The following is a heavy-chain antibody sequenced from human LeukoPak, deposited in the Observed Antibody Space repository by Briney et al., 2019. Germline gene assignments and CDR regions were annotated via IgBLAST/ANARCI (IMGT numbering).Heavy chain of an antibody. CDR1: GGSISSHY. CDR3: ARTLVTFFDY. V-gene: IGHV4-59*11. J-gene: IGHJ4*02. D-gene: IGHD3-16*01. Sequence: SETLSLTCTVSGGSISSHYWSWIRQPPGKGLEWIGYIYYSGSTNYNPSLKSRVTISVDTFKNQFSLKLSSVTAADTAVYYCARTLVTFFDYWGQGTLVTVSS. CDR2: IYYSGST.